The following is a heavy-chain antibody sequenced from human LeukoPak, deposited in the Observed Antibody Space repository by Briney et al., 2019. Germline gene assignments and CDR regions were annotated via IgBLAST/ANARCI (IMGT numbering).Heavy chain of an antibody. Sequence: GGSLRLSCAASGFTFSSYSMNWVRQAPGKGLEWVSSISSSSSYIYYADSVKGRFTISRDNSKNTLYLQMNSLRAEDTAVYYCAKDQRFDPWGQGTLVTVSS. CDR3: AKDQRFDP. CDR1: GFTFSSYS. J-gene: IGHJ5*02. V-gene: IGHV3-21*04. CDR2: ISSSSSYI.